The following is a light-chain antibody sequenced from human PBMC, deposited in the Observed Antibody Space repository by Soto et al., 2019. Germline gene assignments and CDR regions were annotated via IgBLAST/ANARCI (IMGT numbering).Light chain of an antibody. CDR1: QSVSSSY. J-gene: IGKJ1*01. V-gene: IGKV3-20*01. Sequence: EIVLTQSPGTLSLSPGERGTLSCRASQSVSSSYLAWYQQKPGQAPRLLIYGASNRATRIPDRFSGSGSGTDFTLTISRLEPEDFAVYYCQQYNTSPWTFGQGTKVEIK. CDR2: GAS. CDR3: QQYNTSPWT.